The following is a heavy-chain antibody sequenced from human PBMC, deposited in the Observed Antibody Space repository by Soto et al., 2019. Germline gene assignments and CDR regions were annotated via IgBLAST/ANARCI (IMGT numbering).Heavy chain of an antibody. J-gene: IGHJ6*02. CDR2: ISGGGGST. CDR3: AKGAGPYYYYGMDV. CDR1: GFTFSSYA. V-gene: IGHV3-23*01. Sequence: EVQLLESGGGLVQPGGSLRLSCAASGFTFSSYAMSWVRQAPGKGLGWVSAISGGGGSTYYADSVKGRFTISRDNSKNTLYLQMNSLSAADTSVYYCAKGAGPYYYYGMDVWGQGTTVTVSS.